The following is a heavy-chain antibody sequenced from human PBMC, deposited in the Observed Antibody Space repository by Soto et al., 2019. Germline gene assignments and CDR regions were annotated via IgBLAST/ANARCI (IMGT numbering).Heavy chain of an antibody. V-gene: IGHV4-30-4*01. J-gene: IGHJ4*02. Sequence: SETLSLTCTVSGGSTSSDNYWSWIRQPPGKGLEWIWHIYYSGNTDYNPSLKSRLAISIDTSKNQFSLKLSSVTAADTAVYFCARGGGESSDGLYYFDSWGQGSRVTVSS. CDR2: IYYSGNT. CDR3: ARGGGESSDGLYYFDS. CDR1: GGSTSSDNY. D-gene: IGHD3-16*01.